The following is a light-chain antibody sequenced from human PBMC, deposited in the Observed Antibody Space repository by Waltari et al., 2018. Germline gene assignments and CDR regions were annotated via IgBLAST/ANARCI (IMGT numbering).Light chain of an antibody. J-gene: IGKJ1*01. CDR3: MQPLETPWT. CDR1: QSLLHVDGYNY. Sequence: DIVMTQSPLSLPVTPGDTAPISCRSSQSLLHVDGYNYLDWYLQKPGQSPQVLIYMGSNRAAGVPDRFSGSGSGTDFTLKISRVEAEDVGVYYCMQPLETPWTFGQGTKVEIK. CDR2: MGS. V-gene: IGKV2-28*01.